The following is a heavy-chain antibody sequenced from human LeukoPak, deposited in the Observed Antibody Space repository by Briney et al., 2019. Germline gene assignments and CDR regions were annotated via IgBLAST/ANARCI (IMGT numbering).Heavy chain of an antibody. Sequence: GGSLRLSCAASGFTFSSYAMHWVRQAPGKGLEWVAVISYDGSNKYYADSVKGRFTISRDNAKNSLYLQMNSLRAEDTAVYYCARDHVGDYGDYAYWYFDLWGRGTLVTVSS. J-gene: IGHJ2*01. CDR2: ISYDGSNK. V-gene: IGHV3-30-3*01. D-gene: IGHD4-17*01. CDR3: ARDHVGDYGDYAYWYFDL. CDR1: GFTFSSYA.